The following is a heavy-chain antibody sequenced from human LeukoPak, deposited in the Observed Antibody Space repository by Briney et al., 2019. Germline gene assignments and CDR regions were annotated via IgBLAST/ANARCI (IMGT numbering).Heavy chain of an antibody. D-gene: IGHD3-22*01. CDR2: INPSGGST. V-gene: IGHV1-46*01. Sequence: ASVKVSCKASGYTFTSYYMHWVRQAPGQELEWMGIINPSGGSTSYAQKFQGRVTMTRDTSTSTVYMELSSLRSEDTAVYYCARPLGDSSGYSWYFDYWGQGTLVTVSS. CDR1: GYTFTSYY. J-gene: IGHJ4*02. CDR3: ARPLGDSSGYSWYFDY.